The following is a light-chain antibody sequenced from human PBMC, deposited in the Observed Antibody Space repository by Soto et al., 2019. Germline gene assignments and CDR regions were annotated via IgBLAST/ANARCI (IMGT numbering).Light chain of an antibody. CDR2: DVS. CDR1: SSDVGGYNY. CDR3: CSYAGNTLVV. J-gene: IGLJ2*01. Sequence: QSALTQPRSVSGSPGQSVTISCTGTSSDVGGYNYVSWYQQNPGKAPKLMIYDVSKRPSGVSDRFSGSKSANTASLIISGLQAEDEADYYSCSYAGNTLVVFGGGTKLTVL. V-gene: IGLV2-11*01.